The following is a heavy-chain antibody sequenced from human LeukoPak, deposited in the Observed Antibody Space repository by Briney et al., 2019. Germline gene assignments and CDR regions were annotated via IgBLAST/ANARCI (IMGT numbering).Heavy chain of an antibody. J-gene: IGHJ6*02. D-gene: IGHD4-17*01. CDR3: ARVGYGDFDGYGMDV. V-gene: IGHV3-21*01. CDR1: GFTFSSHN. Sequence: GGSLRLSCAASGFTFSSHNMNWVRQAPGKGLEWVSSIGTINTDIYYADSVRGRFTISRDNAENSLYLQMNSLRAEDTAVYYCARVGYGDFDGYGMDVWGQGTTVTVSS. CDR2: IGTINTDI.